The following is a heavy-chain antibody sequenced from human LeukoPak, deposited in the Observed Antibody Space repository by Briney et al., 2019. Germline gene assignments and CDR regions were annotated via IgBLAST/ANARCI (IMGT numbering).Heavy chain of an antibody. J-gene: IGHJ3*02. CDR2: IRYDGSNK. D-gene: IGHD3-10*01. CDR1: GFTFSSYG. V-gene: IGHV3-30*02. CDR3: AKDRRHGEGAFDI. Sequence: SGGSLRLSCAASGFTFSSYGMHWVRQAPGKGLEWVAFIRYDGSNKYYADSVKGRFTISRDNSKNTLYLQMNSLRAEDTAVYYCAKDRRHGEGAFDIWGQGTMVTVSS.